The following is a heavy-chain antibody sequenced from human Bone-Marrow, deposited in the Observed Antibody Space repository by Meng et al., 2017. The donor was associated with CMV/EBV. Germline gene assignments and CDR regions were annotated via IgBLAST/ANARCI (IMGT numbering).Heavy chain of an antibody. D-gene: IGHD2-2*02. CDR3: ARARYCSRTSCYNFAY. Sequence: ASVKVSCKASGYTFSDHYIHWIRQASGQGLEWMGWINPNSGDTNFAQKFLDRVTMTRDSSISTAYMELSSLRSDDTAIYYCARARYCSRTSCYNFAYWGLGTLVTVSS. V-gene: IGHV1-2*02. CDR1: GYTFSDHY. J-gene: IGHJ4*02. CDR2: INPNSGDT.